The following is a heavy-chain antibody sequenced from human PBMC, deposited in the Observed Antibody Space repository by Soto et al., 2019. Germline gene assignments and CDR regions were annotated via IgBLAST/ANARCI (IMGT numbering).Heavy chain of an antibody. V-gene: IGHV3-33*01. D-gene: IGHD3-10*01. CDR1: GFTFSSYG. CDR3: ARDLAHGSDWFDP. Sequence: QVQLVESGGGVVQPGRSLRLSCAASGFTFSSYGMHWVRQAPGKGLEWVAVIWYDGSNKYYADSVKGRFTISRDNSKNTLYLQMNSLRAEDTAVYYCARDLAHGSDWFDPWGQGTLVTVSS. CDR2: IWYDGSNK. J-gene: IGHJ5*02.